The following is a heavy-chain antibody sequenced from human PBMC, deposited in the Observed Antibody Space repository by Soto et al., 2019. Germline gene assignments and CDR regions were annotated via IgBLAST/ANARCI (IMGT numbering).Heavy chain of an antibody. V-gene: IGHV1-18*01. D-gene: IGHD3-10*01. CDR2: ISACNGNT. CDR3: ARDGITMVRGVRVYPPGYYFDY. CDR1: GYTFTSYG. Sequence: QVQLVQSGAEVKKPGASVKVSCKASGYTFTSYGISWVRQAPGQGLEWMGWISACNGNTNYAQKLQGRVTMTNDKSTSTAYMELRSLRSDDKAVYYCARDGITMVRGVRVYPPGYYFDYWGQGTLVTVSS. J-gene: IGHJ4*02.